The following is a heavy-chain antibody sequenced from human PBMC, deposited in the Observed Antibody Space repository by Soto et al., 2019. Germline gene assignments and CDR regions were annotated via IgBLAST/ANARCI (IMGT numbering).Heavy chain of an antibody. Sequence: PSETLSLTCTVSSGSVSDYYWSWIRQPPGKGLEWIGYVYNSGSTNYNPSLKSRVTMSVDTSKNQFSLKLSSVTAADTAVYYCAGSRSVLNWLDPWGQGTLVTVSS. V-gene: IGHV4-4*08. CDR2: VYNSGST. CDR1: SGSVSDYY. J-gene: IGHJ5*02. CDR3: AGSRSVLNWLDP. D-gene: IGHD3-10*01.